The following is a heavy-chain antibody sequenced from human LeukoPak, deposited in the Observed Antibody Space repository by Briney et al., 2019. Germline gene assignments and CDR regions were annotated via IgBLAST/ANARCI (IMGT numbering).Heavy chain of an antibody. CDR3: ASPQYYYDSSGYSYYFDY. Sequence: GGSLRLSCAASGFTFSSYEMNWVRQAPGKGLEWVSYISSSGRTIYYAGSVKGRFTISRDNAKNSLYMQMNRLRAEDTAVYYCASPQYYYDSSGYSYYFDYWGQGTLVTVSS. J-gene: IGHJ4*02. CDR1: GFTFSSYE. D-gene: IGHD3-22*01. V-gene: IGHV3-48*03. CDR2: ISSSGRTI.